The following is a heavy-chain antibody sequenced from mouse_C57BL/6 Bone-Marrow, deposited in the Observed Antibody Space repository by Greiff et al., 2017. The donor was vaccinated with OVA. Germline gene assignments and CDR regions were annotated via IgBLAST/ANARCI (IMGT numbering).Heavy chain of an antibody. CDR3: ARWGTTASDV. D-gene: IGHD1-2*01. V-gene: IGHV1-52*01. CDR1: GYTFTSYW. J-gene: IGHJ1*03. Sequence: QVQLQQPGAELVRPGSSVKLSCKASGYTFTSYWMHWVKQRPIQGLEWIGNIDPSDSETHYNQKFKDKATLTVDKSSSTAYMQLSSLTSEVSAVYYCARWGTTASDVWGTGTTVTVSS. CDR2: IDPSDSET.